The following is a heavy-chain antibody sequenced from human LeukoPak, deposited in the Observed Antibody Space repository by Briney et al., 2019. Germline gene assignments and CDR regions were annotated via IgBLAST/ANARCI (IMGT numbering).Heavy chain of an antibody. V-gene: IGHV1-69*13. CDR3: ARASTLVVDTAGYFQH. D-gene: IGHD5-18*01. CDR2: IIPIFGTA. J-gene: IGHJ1*01. Sequence: PGVSVKVSCKASGGTFSSYAISWVRQAPGQGLEWMGGIIPIFGTANYAQKFQGRVTITADESTSTAYMELSSLRSEDTAVYYCARASTLVVDTAGYFQHWGQGTLVTVSS. CDR1: GGTFSSYA.